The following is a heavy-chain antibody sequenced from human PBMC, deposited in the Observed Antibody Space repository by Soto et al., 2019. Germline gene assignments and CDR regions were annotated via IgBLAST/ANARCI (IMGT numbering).Heavy chain of an antibody. CDR1: GFTFGDYT. D-gene: IGHD6-19*01. CDR2: ISWDGGST. J-gene: IGHJ5*02. V-gene: IGHV3-43*01. CDR3: AKDDGSREGWFDP. Sequence: GGSLRLSCAASGFTFGDYTMHWVRQAPGKGLEWVSLISWDGGSTYYADSVKGRFTISRDNSKNSLYLQMNRLRTEDTALYYCAKDDGSREGWFDPWGQGTLVTVSS.